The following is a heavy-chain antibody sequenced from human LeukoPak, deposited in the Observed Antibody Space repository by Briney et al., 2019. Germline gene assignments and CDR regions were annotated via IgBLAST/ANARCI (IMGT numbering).Heavy chain of an antibody. D-gene: IGHD2-15*01. CDR1: GYTFTGYY. Sequence: ASVKVSCKASGYTFTGYYIHWMRQAPGQGLEWMGWMNPNRGDTSHAQKFQGRVTMTRDTPINTAYMELSGLTSDDTAVYYCGRRRIDCSDTGCYVDYWGQGTLVTVSS. CDR2: MNPNRGDT. J-gene: IGHJ4*02. CDR3: GRRRIDCSDTGCYVDY. V-gene: IGHV1-2*02.